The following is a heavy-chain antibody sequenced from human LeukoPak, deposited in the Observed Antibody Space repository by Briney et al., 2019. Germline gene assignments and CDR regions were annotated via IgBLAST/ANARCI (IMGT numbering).Heavy chain of an antibody. J-gene: IGHJ6*02. CDR2: INHSGST. CDR1: GGSFSGYY. CDR3: ARQSLYGMDV. V-gene: IGHV4-34*01. Sequence: PSETLSLTCAVYGGSFSGYYWSWIRQPPGKGLEWIGEINHSGSTNYNPSLKSRVTISVGTSKNQFSLKLSSVTAADTAVYYCARQSLYGMDVWGQGTTVAVSS.